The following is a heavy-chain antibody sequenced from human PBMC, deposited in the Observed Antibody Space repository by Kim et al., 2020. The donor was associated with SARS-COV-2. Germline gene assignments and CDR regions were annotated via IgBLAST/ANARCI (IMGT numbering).Heavy chain of an antibody. Sequence: GSTIVYADSVKGRFTISKDNAKNSLYLQMSSLRAEDTAVYYCARSKPCDYWGQGTLVTVSS. CDR3: ARSKPCDY. J-gene: IGHJ4*02. V-gene: IGHV3-11*01. CDR2: GSTI.